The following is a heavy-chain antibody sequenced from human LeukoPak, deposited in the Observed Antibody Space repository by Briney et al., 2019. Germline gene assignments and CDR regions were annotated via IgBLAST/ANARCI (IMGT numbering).Heavy chain of an antibody. Sequence: GRSLRLSCAASGFSFDAYAIHWVRQAPGKGLEWVSGISWNSGRIGCADSVKGRFTISRVNAKNSLYLQMNSLSPEDTAFYYCAKGGAAADNYWYFDLWGRGTLVTVSS. J-gene: IGHJ2*01. CDR3: AKGGAAADNYWYFDL. CDR2: ISWNSGRI. CDR1: GFSFDAYA. D-gene: IGHD6-13*01. V-gene: IGHV3-9*01.